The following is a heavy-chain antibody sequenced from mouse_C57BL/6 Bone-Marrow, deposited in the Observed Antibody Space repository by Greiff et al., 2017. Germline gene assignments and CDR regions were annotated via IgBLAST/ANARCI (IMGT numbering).Heavy chain of an antibody. Sequence: QVQLQQPGAELVTPGASVKLSCKASGYTFTSYWMHWVKQRPGQGLEWIGEIDPSDSYTNYNQKFKGKSTLTVDKSSSTAYMQLSSLTSEDTAVYYCTTTDYFDYWGQGTTLTVSS. CDR3: TTTDYFDY. CDR2: IDPSDSYT. D-gene: IGHD1-1*01. V-gene: IGHV1-69*01. J-gene: IGHJ2*01. CDR1: GYTFTSYW.